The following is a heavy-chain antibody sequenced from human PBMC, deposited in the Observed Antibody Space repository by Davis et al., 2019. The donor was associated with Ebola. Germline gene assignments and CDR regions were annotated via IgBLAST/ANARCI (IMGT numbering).Heavy chain of an antibody. V-gene: IGHV3-64*01. CDR1: GFTFSDYK. CDR2: VSGDGGRV. CDR3: ARDYNWGYDY. Sequence: PGGSLRLSCAASGFTFSDYKMHWVRQAPGKGLEYVTAVSGDGGRVFYASSVKGRFSISRDNSKNTVYLQMGSLRAEDMAVYYCARDYNWGYDYWGRGTLVTVSS. J-gene: IGHJ4*02. D-gene: IGHD1-1*01.